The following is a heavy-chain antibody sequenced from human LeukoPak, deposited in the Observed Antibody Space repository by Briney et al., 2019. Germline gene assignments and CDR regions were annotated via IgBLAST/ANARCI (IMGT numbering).Heavy chain of an antibody. CDR2: IYSGGRT. CDR3: ARDFPRIADYYYYYGMDV. D-gene: IGHD6-13*01. J-gene: IGHJ6*02. CDR1: VFTLSSNY. Sequence: GGSLRLSCAASVFTLSSNYMSWVRQAPGEGLEWVLVIYSGGRTYYADSVKGRFTISRENSKNTLYLQMNSLRAEDTAVYYCARDFPRIADYYYYYGMDVWGQGTTVTVSS. V-gene: IGHV3-66*01.